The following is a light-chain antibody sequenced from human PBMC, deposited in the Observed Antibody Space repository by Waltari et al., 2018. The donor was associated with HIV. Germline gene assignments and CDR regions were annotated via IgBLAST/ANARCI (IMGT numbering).Light chain of an antibody. V-gene: IGLV2-14*03. Sequence: QSTLTQPASVSGSPGQSVTISCTRISSDIDVYKYFSWYQQHPGKAPKLLIYDFSNRPSGVSHRVSGSKSANTASLTIAGLQAEDEADYYCSSYTTTSTLYVFGTGTKVTV. CDR1: SSDIDVYKY. CDR3: SSYTTTSTLYV. CDR2: DFS. J-gene: IGLJ1*01.